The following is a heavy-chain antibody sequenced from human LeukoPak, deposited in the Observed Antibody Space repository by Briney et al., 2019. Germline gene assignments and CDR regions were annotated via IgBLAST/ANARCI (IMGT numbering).Heavy chain of an antibody. D-gene: IGHD4-23*01. Sequence: GGSLRLSCAASGFTFSSYAINWVRQAPGKGLEWVSAISGGGGNTYYADSVKGRFTVSRDNSKNTVYLQMNSLRAEDTAVYNCARAAGDKYANARFDYWGQGTLVTVSS. CDR1: GFTFSSYA. CDR2: ISGGGGNT. CDR3: ARAAGDKYANARFDY. J-gene: IGHJ4*02. V-gene: IGHV3-23*01.